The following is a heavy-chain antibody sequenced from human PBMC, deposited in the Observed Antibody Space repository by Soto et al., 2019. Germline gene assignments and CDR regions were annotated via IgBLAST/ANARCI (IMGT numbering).Heavy chain of an antibody. D-gene: IGHD2-2*01. Sequence: ASVKVSCKASGYTFTSYAISWVRQAPGQGLEWMGWISAYNGNTNYAQKLQGRVTMTTDTSTSTAYMELRSLRSDDTAVYYCARVQVVPAAMPYYYYYGMDVWGQGTTVTVSS. CDR3: ARVQVVPAAMPYYYYYGMDV. V-gene: IGHV1-18*01. CDR1: GYTFTSYA. CDR2: ISAYNGNT. J-gene: IGHJ6*02.